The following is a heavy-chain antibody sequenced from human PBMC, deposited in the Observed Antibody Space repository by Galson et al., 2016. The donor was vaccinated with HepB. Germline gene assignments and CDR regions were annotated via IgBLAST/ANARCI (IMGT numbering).Heavy chain of an antibody. Sequence: SETLSLTCSVSGASISTSLYYWGWIRQPPGKGLEWIGSFYYGEDTYSNPSLKSRVTMSVDTSENQFSLRLSSVTAADTAVYYCARLEQRLRQSGYYYYYGRDVWGLGTTVTVAS. J-gene: IGHJ6*02. CDR3: ARLEQRLRQSGYYYYYGRDV. D-gene: IGHD1-1*01. CDR2: FYYGEDT. CDR1: GASISTSLYY. V-gene: IGHV4-39*01.